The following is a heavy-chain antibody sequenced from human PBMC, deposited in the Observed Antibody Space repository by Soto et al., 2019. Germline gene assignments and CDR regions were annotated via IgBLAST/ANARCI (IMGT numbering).Heavy chain of an antibody. Sequence: QEQLVESGGGVVQSGRSLRLSCAASGFTFSSYGMHWVRQAPGKGLEWAAHISYDGNNKHYADSVKGRFTISRDSSKNTLYLQMNSLRAEDTAVYYCVKDTYYYDSSGYYIFDYWGQGTLVSVSS. J-gene: IGHJ4*02. V-gene: IGHV3-30*18. D-gene: IGHD3-22*01. CDR1: GFTFSSYG. CDR2: ISYDGNNK. CDR3: VKDTYYYDSSGYYIFDY.